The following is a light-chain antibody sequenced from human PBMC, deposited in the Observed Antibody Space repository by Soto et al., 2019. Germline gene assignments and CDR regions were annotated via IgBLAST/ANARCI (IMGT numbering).Light chain of an antibody. CDR2: GAS. CDR3: QQYNNWPPWT. Sequence: ERVMTQSPATLSVSPGEKVTLSCRASQSVSSNLAWYQQKPGQAPRLLIYGASTRATGIPDRFSGSGSGTEFTLTISSLQSEDFAVYYCQQYNNWPPWTFGQGTKVDI. CDR1: QSVSSN. J-gene: IGKJ1*01. V-gene: IGKV3-15*01.